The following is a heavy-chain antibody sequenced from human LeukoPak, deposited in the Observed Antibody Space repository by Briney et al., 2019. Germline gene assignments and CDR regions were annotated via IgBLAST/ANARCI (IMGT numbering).Heavy chain of an antibody. CDR2: ISSSSTI. CDR1: GFTFSSYS. Sequence: GGSLRLSCAASGFTFSSYSMNWVRQAPGKGLEWVSYISSSSTIYYADSVKGRFTISRDNAKNSLYLQMNSLRDEDTAVYYCARDLSGELDYWGQGPLVTVSS. J-gene: IGHJ4*02. V-gene: IGHV3-48*02. CDR3: ARDLSGELDY. D-gene: IGHD4-17*01.